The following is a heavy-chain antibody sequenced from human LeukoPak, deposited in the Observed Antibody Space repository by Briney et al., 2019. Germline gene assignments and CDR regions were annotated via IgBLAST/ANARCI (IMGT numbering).Heavy chain of an antibody. J-gene: IGHJ6*03. D-gene: IGHD3-9*01. CDR1: GYTFTSFD. V-gene: IGHV1-69*13. CDR3: ARGIRYYDILTGHVKGHDNSYYYYMDV. CDR2: IIPMFETA. Sequence: ASVKVSCKASGYTFTSFDINWVRQAPGQGLEWMGGIIPMFETANYAQKFQGRVTITADEFTTTVYMELSSLRSEDTAVYYCARGIRYYDILTGHVKGHDNSYYYYMDVWGQGTAVTISS.